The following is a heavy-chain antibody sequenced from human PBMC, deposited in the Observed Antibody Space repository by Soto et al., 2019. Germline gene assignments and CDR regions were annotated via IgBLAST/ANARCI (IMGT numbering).Heavy chain of an antibody. CDR2: VWYDGTTK. V-gene: IGHV3-33*01. CDR1: GSTFSNYG. J-gene: IGHJ4*02. CDR3: ATVDNYYGSVF. D-gene: IGHD3-10*01. Sequence: QVQLVESGGGVVQPGTSLRLSCAASGSTFSNYGMHWVRQAPGKGLEWVAVVWYDGTTKFYPDSVKGRFTISRDSSNNTLYLQMNSLRVEDTDVYYCATVDNYYGSVFWGQGTLVTVSS.